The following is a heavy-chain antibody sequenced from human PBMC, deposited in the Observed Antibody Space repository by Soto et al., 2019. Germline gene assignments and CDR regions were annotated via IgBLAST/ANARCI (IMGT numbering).Heavy chain of an antibody. CDR3: AAGEASSRNLAPYYLDF. J-gene: IGHJ4*02. D-gene: IGHD6-13*01. CDR1: GGSMRNYF. V-gene: IGHV4-59*01. Sequence: SETLSLTCTVSGGSMRNYFWTWIRQPPGKGLEWIGYIHYSGTTSFFPSYSPSLRSRVTISEDTSKNQFSLKLLSVTTADTAVYFCAAGEASSRNLAPYYLDFWGQGTLVTVSS. CDR2: IHYSGTT.